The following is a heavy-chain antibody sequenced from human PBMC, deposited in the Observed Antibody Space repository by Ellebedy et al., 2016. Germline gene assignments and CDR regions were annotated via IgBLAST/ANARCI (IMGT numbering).Heavy chain of an antibody. CDR3: ARAYDGVAAPLDY. CDR2: ISYDGSNK. Sequence: GESLKISCAASGFTFSSYAMSWVRQAPGKGLEWVAVISYDGSNKYYADSVKGRFTISRDNSKNTLYLQMNSLRAEDTAVYYCARAYDGVAAPLDYWGQGTLVTVSS. D-gene: IGHD6-6*01. CDR1: GFTFSSYA. V-gene: IGHV3-30*03. J-gene: IGHJ4*02.